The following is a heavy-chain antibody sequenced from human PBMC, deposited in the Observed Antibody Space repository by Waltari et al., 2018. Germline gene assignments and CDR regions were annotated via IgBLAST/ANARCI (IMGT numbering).Heavy chain of an antibody. D-gene: IGHD2-2*01. Sequence: QVQLQESGPGLVKPSETLSLTCTVPGGSISSYYWSWIRQPPGKGLEWIGYIYYSGSTNYNPSLKSRVTISVDTSKNQFSLKLSSVTAADTAVYYCARDGVLGGSSTSTDAFDIWGQGTMVTVSS. CDR2: IYYSGST. V-gene: IGHV4-59*01. CDR3: ARDGVLGGSSTSTDAFDI. J-gene: IGHJ3*02. CDR1: GGSISSYY.